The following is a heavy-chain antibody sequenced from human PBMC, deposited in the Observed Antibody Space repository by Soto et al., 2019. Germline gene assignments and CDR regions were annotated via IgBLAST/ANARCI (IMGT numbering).Heavy chain of an antibody. CDR2: IFPSDSDT. CDR3: ARKDKSGYFNWFDP. J-gene: IGHJ5*02. D-gene: IGHD3-22*01. Sequence: GESLKISCRTSGYRFTYYWIAWVRQMPGKGLEWMGIIFPSDSDTRYSPSFQGQVTISADRSTSTVFLQWASLKASDTAVYFCARKDKSGYFNWFDPWGQGTLVTVSS. V-gene: IGHV5-51*01. CDR1: GYRFTYYW.